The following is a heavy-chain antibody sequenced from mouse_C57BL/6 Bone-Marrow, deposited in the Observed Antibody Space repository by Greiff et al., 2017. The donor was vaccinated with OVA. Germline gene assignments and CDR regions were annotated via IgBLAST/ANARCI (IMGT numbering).Heavy chain of an antibody. V-gene: IGHV1-55*01. CDR3: ARDPYCGSCLDD. CDR2: IYPGSGST. CDR1: GYTFTSYW. Sequence: QVQLQQPGAELVKPGASVKLSCKASGYTFTSYWIPWVKQRPGQGLEWIGDIYPGSGSTNYNEKFKSKATLTVDTSSSTAYMQLSSLTSEDSAVYYCARDPYCGSCLDDWGKGTTLTVSS. D-gene: IGHD1-1*01. J-gene: IGHJ2*01.